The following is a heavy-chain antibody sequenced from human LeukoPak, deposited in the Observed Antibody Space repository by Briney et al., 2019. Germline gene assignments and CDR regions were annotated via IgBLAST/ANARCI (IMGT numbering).Heavy chain of an antibody. V-gene: IGHV3-48*01. CDR2: ISSSSSTM. D-gene: IGHD5-12*01. CDR1: GFTFSSYS. Sequence: GGSLRLSCAASGFTFSSYSMNWVRQAPGKGLEWVSYISSSSSTMYYADSVKGRFTISRDNAKNSLFLQMNSLRAEDTAVYYCAREGPWLQAYWGQGTLVTVSS. J-gene: IGHJ4*02. CDR3: AREGPWLQAY.